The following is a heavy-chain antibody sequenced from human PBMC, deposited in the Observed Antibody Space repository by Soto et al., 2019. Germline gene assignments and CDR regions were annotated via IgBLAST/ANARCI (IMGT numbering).Heavy chain of an antibody. CDR2: ISGSGGST. V-gene: IGHV3-23*01. J-gene: IGHJ6*02. D-gene: IGHD3-9*01. Sequence: EVQLLESGGGLVQPGGSLRLSCAASGFTFSSYAMSWVRQAPGKGLEWVSAISGSGGSTYYADSVKGRFTISRDNSKNTLYLQMNSLRAEDTAVYYCDNNFDWLPPFYGMDVWGQGTTVTVSS. CDR1: GFTFSSYA. CDR3: DNNFDWLPPFYGMDV.